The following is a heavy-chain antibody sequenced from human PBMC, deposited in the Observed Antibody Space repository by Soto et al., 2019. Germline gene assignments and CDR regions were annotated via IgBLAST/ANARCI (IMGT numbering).Heavy chain of an antibody. Sequence: ASVKVSCKASGYTFTSYDINWVRQATGQGLEWMGWMNPNSGNTGYAQKFQGRVTMTRNTSISTAYMELSSLRSEDTAVYYCARGLNPEWLNYYYHYMDVWGEGTTVTVSS. CDR1: GYTFTSYD. D-gene: IGHD3-3*01. V-gene: IGHV1-8*01. CDR3: ARGLNPEWLNYYYHYMDV. J-gene: IGHJ6*03. CDR2: MNPNSGNT.